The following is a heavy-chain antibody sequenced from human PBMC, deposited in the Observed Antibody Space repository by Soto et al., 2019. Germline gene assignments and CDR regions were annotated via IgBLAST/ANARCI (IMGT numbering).Heavy chain of an antibody. J-gene: IGHJ4*02. D-gene: IGHD6-13*01. CDR3: ARRAPGTYLDY. Sequence: EVQLLDSGGGLVQPGGSLRLSCAASGFTFSSYAMNWVRQAPGKGLEWVSVISGSGDSTYYADSVKGRFTISRDNSKNTLYLQMNSLSAEDTAAYYSARRAPGTYLDYWGQGTLVTVPS. V-gene: IGHV3-23*01. CDR2: ISGSGDST. CDR1: GFTFSSYA.